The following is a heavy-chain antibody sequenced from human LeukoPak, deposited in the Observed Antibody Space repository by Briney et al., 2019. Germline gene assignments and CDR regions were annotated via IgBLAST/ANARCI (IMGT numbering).Heavy chain of an antibody. J-gene: IGHJ4*02. V-gene: IGHV4-59*01. CDR1: GGPISSYY. Sequence: SETLSLTCTVSGGPISSYYWSWIRQPPGKGLEWIGYIYYSGTNYNPSLKSRVTISVDTSKNQFSLKLSSVTAADTAVYYCARVSLTGSRALDYWGQGTLVTVSS. CDR2: IYYSGT. CDR3: ARVSLTGSRALDY. D-gene: IGHD1-14*01.